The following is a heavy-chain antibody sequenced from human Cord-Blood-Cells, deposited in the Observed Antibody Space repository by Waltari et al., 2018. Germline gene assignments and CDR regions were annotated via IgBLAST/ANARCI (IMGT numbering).Heavy chain of an antibody. CDR3: ARDSSYDFWSGDAFDI. J-gene: IGHJ3*02. CDR2: INPNSGGT. CDR1: GYTFTGYY. V-gene: IGHV1-2*02. D-gene: IGHD3-3*01. Sequence: QVQLVQSGAEVKKPGASVKVSCKASGYTFTGYYMPWVRQGPGQGLEWMGWINPNSGGTNYAQKFQGRVTMTRDTSISTAYMELSRLRSDDTAVYYCARDSSYDFWSGDAFDIWGQGTMVTVSS.